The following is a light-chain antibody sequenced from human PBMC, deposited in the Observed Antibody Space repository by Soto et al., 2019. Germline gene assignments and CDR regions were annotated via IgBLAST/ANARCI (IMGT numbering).Light chain of an antibody. CDR2: GAS. J-gene: IGKJ2*01. CDR3: LLYFSPDRYT. Sequence: EIVLTQTPGTLSLSPGERATLSCRASQSVTSSHLAWYQQKPDQAPRLLIYGASTRATGIPDRFSGSGSDTDFSLTIRRLDPEDFAMYYCLLYFSPDRYTFGPGTKVQSK. CDR1: QSVTSSH. V-gene: IGKV3-20*01.